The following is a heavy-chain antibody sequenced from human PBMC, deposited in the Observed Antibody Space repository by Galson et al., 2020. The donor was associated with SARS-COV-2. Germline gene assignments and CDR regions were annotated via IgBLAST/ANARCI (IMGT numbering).Heavy chain of an antibody. V-gene: IGHV3-30*01. CDR3: ARDPVITFGGVIVTDYYYYYMDV. J-gene: IGHJ6*03. Sequence: LSLTCAASGFTFSSYAMHWVRQAPGKGLEWVAVISYDGSNKYYADSVKGRFTISRDNSKNMLYLQMNSLRAEDTAVYYCARDPVITFGGVIVTDYYYYYMDVWGKGTTVTVSS. D-gene: IGHD3-16*02. CDR1: GFTFSSYA. CDR2: ISYDGSNK.